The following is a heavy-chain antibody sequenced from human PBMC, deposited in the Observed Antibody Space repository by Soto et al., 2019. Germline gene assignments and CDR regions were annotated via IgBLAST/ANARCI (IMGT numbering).Heavy chain of an antibody. CDR2: IYSGGST. Sequence: EVQLVDSGGGLVQRGGSLRLSCAASGITVYNNYMSWVRQAPGKGLEWVSVIYSGGSTSYADSVKGRFTISRDGSKNTVYLQMNSLRAEDTAVYYCARDVGVWGRGTTVPVSS. CDR1: GITVYNNY. J-gene: IGHJ6*04. CDR3: ARDVGV. V-gene: IGHV3-66*01.